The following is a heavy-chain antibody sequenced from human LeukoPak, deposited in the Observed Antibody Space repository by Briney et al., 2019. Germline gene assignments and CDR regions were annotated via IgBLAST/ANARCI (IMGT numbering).Heavy chain of an antibody. CDR2: ISPYNGNT. J-gene: IGHJ4*02. CDR1: GFTFTRYT. V-gene: IGHV1-18*01. D-gene: IGHD6-13*01. Sequence: ASVKVSCRTSGFTFTRYTISWLRQAPGQGLEWVGWISPYNGNTNYAQKFQDRVTITADESTSTAYMELSSLRSEDTAVYYCARVRSRTTFFDYWGQGTLVTVSS. CDR3: ARVRSRTTFFDY.